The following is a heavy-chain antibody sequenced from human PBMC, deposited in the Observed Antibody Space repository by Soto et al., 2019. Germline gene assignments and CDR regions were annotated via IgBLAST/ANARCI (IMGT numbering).Heavy chain of an antibody. CDR3: ATPEGVAGNY. CDR2: IYYSGST. CDR1: GGSISSSSYY. V-gene: IGHV4-39*01. Sequence: SETLSLTCTVSGGSISSSSYYWGWIRQPPGKGLEWIGSIYYSGSTYYNPSLKSRVTISVDTSKNQFSLKLSSVTAADTAVYYCATPEGVAGNYWGQGTLVTVSS. J-gene: IGHJ4*02. D-gene: IGHD6-19*01.